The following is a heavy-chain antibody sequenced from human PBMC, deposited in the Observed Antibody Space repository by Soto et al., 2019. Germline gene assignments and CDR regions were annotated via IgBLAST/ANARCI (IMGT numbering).Heavy chain of an antibody. V-gene: IGHV1-2*02. Sequence: ASVKVSCKASGFSFTGYYIHWLRQAPGQGLEWTGWINAHSGGTEYAQKFQGRVTLTRDTSISTAYMTLSSLRSDDTAIYYCAKDLTRQLAYWLDPWGQGTQVTVSS. CDR1: GFSFTGYY. CDR2: INAHSGGT. D-gene: IGHD6-6*01. CDR3: AKDLTRQLAYWLDP. J-gene: IGHJ5*02.